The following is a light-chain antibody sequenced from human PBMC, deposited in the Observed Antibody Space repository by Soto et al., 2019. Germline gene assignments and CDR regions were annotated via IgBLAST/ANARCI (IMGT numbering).Light chain of an antibody. Sequence: DIVMTQSPLSLPVTTGEPASISCRSSQSLLHSNGYNYLDWYLQKPGQSPQLLIYLGSNRASGVPDRFSGSGSGTDFTLKISRVEAEDVGVYYCMQALQTAWTFGQGTRWISN. V-gene: IGKV2-28*01. CDR2: LGS. CDR1: QSLLHSNGYNY. CDR3: MQALQTAWT. J-gene: IGKJ1*01.